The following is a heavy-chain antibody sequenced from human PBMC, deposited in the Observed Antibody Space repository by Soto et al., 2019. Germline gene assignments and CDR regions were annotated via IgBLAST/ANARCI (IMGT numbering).Heavy chain of an antibody. CDR2: IIPIFGTA. CDR1: GGTFSSYA. Sequence: SVKVSFKASGGTFSSYAISWVRPAPGQGLEWMGGIIPIFGTANYAQKFQGRVTITEEESTSTAYMELSSLRSEDTAVYCCARSVIVVVTATHGMDVWGQGTTVTVSS. J-gene: IGHJ6*02. D-gene: IGHD2-21*02. V-gene: IGHV1-69*13. CDR3: ARSVIVVVTATHGMDV.